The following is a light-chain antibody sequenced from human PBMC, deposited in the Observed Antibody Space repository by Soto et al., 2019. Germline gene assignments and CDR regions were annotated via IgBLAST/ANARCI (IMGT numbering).Light chain of an antibody. CDR3: QQYGSSPPYT. J-gene: IGKJ2*01. Sequence: EIVLTQSPGTLSLSPGERATLSCRSSYSVSSSYLAWYQQKPGQAPRLLIYGASSRATGIPDRFSGSGSGTDFTLTISRREPEDFAVYYCQQYGSSPPYTFGQGTKLEIK. V-gene: IGKV3-20*01. CDR1: YSVSSSY. CDR2: GAS.